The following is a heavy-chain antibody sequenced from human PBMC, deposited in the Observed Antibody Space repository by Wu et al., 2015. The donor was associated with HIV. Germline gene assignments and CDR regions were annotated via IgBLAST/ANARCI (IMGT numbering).Heavy chain of an antibody. CDR1: GYIFNDFG. CDR3: ARGHYYDTSSSPMY. V-gene: IGHV1-18*01. D-gene: IGHD3-22*01. J-gene: IGHJ4*01. Sequence: VQLFQSGGEVKKPGASVTVACKASGYIFNDFGIHWVRQAPGQGLEWIGWISAQNGNTNYAPKFQGRVTMTTDVSSSTAYMELRSLRSDDTAFYFCARGHYYDTSSSPMYWGLGTLVTVSS. CDR2: ISAQNGNT.